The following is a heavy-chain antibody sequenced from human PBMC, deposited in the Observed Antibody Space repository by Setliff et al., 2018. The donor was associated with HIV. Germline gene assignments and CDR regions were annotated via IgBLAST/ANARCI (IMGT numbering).Heavy chain of an antibody. CDR2: IIPIFGTA. J-gene: IGHJ4*02. Sequence: SVKVSCKASGGTFSSYAISWVRQAPGPGLEWMGGIIPIFGTANYAQRFRGSVTMTRDRSINTAYMEFSGLTSDDTAVYYCARRLSNSFDYWGQGTLVTVSS. CDR1: GGTFSSYA. CDR3: ARRLSNSFDY. V-gene: IGHV1-69*05. D-gene: IGHD2-8*01.